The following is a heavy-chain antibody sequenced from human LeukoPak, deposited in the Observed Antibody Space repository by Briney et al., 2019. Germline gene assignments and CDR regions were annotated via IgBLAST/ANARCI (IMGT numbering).Heavy chain of an antibody. Sequence: GGSLRLSCAASGFTFSSYAMSWVRQAPGKGLEWVSSISSSSSYIYYADSVKGRFTISRDNAKNSLYLQMNSLRAEDTAVYYCARHPTVIFYWYFDLWGRGTLVTVSS. D-gene: IGHD4-17*01. CDR1: GFTFSSYA. CDR3: ARHPTVIFYWYFDL. J-gene: IGHJ2*01. V-gene: IGHV3-21*01. CDR2: ISSSSSYI.